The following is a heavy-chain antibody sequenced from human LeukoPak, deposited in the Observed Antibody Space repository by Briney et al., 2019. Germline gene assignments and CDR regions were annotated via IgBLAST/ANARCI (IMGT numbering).Heavy chain of an antibody. Sequence: RGSLRLSCAASGFTFSSHGMSWVRQAPGKGLEWVSSISGNDGSTYYADSVKGRFTISRDNSKNTLYLQMNSLRAEDTAVYYCAKDPMTTVTTVDSDWGQGTLVTVSS. J-gene: IGHJ4*02. CDR1: GFTFSSHG. V-gene: IGHV3-23*01. CDR3: AKDPMTTVTTVDSD. D-gene: IGHD4-17*01. CDR2: ISGNDGST.